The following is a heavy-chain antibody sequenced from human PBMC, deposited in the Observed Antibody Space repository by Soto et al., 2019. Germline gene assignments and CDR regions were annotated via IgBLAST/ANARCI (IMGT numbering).Heavy chain of an antibody. V-gene: IGHV3-7*03. J-gene: IGHJ4*02. CDR3: SRENWFQDY. Sequence: GGSLRLSCAASGFTFSTYYITWVRQAPWKGLEWVASIKNEGSEQYYVDSVKCRFTISRDNAKNSLYLQMNSLRAGDTALYYCSRENWFQDYLGQGTRVTVSS. CDR2: IKNEGSEQ. CDR1: GFTFSTYY. D-gene: IGHD3-10*01.